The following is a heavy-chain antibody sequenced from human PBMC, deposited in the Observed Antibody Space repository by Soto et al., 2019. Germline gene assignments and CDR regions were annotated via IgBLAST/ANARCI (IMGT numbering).Heavy chain of an antibody. D-gene: IGHD7-27*01. Sequence: QVQLQESGPGLVKPSQTLSLTCTVSGDSMGSGGHYYNWIRLLPGKGLEWIGYIYYSGATHYNPSLRGRVSISIDTSNTQFSWRLISVTAADTALYFCARDKDLEPTVWGYWGQGTQVTVSS. J-gene: IGHJ4*02. CDR3: ARDKDLEPTVWGY. CDR1: GDSMGSGGHY. CDR2: IYYSGAT. V-gene: IGHV4-31*03.